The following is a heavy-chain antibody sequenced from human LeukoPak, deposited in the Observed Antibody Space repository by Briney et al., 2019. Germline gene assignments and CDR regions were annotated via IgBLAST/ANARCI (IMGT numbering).Heavy chain of an antibody. CDR3: ARETSYSSGWYPITDYYYGMDV. Sequence: GGSLRLSCAASGFTVSSNYMSWVRQAPGKGLEWVSVIYSGGSTYYADSVKGRFTISRDNSKNTLYLQMNSLRAEDTAVYYCARETSYSSGWYPITDYYYGMDVWGRGTTVTVSS. CDR2: IYSGGST. V-gene: IGHV3-66*01. J-gene: IGHJ6*02. D-gene: IGHD6-19*01. CDR1: GFTVSSNY.